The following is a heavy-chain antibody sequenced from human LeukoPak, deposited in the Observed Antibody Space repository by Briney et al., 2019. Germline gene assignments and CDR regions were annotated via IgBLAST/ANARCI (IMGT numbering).Heavy chain of an antibody. Sequence: GGSLRLSCAASGFIFSNYEMNWVRQAPGKGLEWVSYINPSGSTIYYADSVKGRFTISRDNAKNSLYLQMNSLRAEDTAVYYCARGYNNYGYVFDIWGQGTVVTVSS. CDR3: ARGYNNYGYVFDI. D-gene: IGHD4-11*01. CDR1: GFIFSNYE. CDR2: INPSGSTI. J-gene: IGHJ3*02. V-gene: IGHV3-48*03.